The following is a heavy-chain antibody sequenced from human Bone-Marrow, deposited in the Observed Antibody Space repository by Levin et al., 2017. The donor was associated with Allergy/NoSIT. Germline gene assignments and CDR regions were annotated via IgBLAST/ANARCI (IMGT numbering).Heavy chain of an antibody. Sequence: GGSLRLSCAVSGFTFSSYAMSWLRQAPGKGLEWVSSISGSGGTIYYTNSVEGRFTISRDNSRDTLYLQMNSLRAEDTAVYYCAKFSGQYYFDYWGQGTLVTVSS. J-gene: IGHJ4*02. CDR3: AKFSGQYYFDY. V-gene: IGHV3-23*01. CDR1: GFTFSSYA. CDR2: ISGSGGTI. D-gene: IGHD2-15*01.